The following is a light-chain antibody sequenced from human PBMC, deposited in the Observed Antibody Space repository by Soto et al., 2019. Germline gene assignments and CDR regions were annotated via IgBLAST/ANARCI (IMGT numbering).Light chain of an antibody. J-gene: IGKJ1*01. CDR1: QYVGTR. V-gene: IGKV3-20*01. Sequence: EIVLTHSPGTLSLSPGERATLSCRASQYVGTRLAWYQHKPGQAPGLLIYRASSRATGIPDRFSGSGSGTDFALTISRLEPEDFAVYYCQQYGSSPTTFGQGTKVDIK. CDR3: QQYGSSPTT. CDR2: RAS.